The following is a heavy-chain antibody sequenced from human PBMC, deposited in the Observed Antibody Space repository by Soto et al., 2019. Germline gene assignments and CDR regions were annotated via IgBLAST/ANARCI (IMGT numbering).Heavy chain of an antibody. CDR1: GDTFTDYY. CDR2: VNPSGGHT. D-gene: IGHD2-21*02. CDR3: ARGGHVVVVTAALDY. V-gene: IGHV1-46*01. Sequence: QVQLVQSGAEVKKPGASVKVSCKASGDTFTDYYIHWVRQAPGQGLEWMGTVNPSGGHTTYAQHFLGRITMTRYTSTSTPYMELTSLTSEDTAIYYCARGGHVVVVTAALDYWGQGTLVTVSS. J-gene: IGHJ4*02.